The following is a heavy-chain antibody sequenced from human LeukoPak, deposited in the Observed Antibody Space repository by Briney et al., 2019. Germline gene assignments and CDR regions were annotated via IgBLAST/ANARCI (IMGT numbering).Heavy chain of an antibody. CDR3: ARMSIAVAGTDY. J-gene: IGHJ4*02. CDR2: IYYSGST. V-gene: IGHV4-39*01. D-gene: IGHD6-19*01. Sequence: SETLSLTCTVSGGSISSSSYYWGWIRQPPGKGLEWIGSIYYSGSTYYNPPLKSRVTISVDTSKNQFSLKLSSVTAADTAVYYCARMSIAVAGTDYWGQGTLVTVSS. CDR1: GGSISSSSYY.